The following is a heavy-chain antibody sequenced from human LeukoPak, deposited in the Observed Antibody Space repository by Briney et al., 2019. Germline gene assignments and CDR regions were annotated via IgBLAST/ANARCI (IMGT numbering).Heavy chain of an antibody. Sequence: ASVKVSCKASGYTFTGYYIHRVRQAPGQGLDWMGRINPNNGGTSYAQKFQGRVTMTRDMSMSTAYMELSRLRSDDTAVYYCAGEDNSSGYRPFDIWGQGTMVTVPS. CDR2: INPNNGGT. CDR3: AGEDNSSGYRPFDI. CDR1: GYTFTGYY. D-gene: IGHD3-22*01. J-gene: IGHJ3*02. V-gene: IGHV1-2*06.